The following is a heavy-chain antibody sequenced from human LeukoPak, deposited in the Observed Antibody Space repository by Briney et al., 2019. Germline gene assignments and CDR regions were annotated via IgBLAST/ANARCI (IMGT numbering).Heavy chain of an antibody. Sequence: RRGESLKISCKGSGYRFTTYWIGWVRQMPGKGLEWMGIIYPGDSDTRYSPSFQGQVTISADKSITTAYLQWNSLKASDTAMYYCARQTGDNAFGIWGRGTMVTVSS. J-gene: IGHJ3*02. CDR1: GYRFTTYW. V-gene: IGHV5-51*01. D-gene: IGHD7-27*01. CDR3: ARQTGDNAFGI. CDR2: IYPGDSDT.